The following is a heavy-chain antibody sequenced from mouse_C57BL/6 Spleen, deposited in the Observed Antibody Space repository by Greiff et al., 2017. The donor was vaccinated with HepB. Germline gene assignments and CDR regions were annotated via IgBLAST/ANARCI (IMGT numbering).Heavy chain of an antibody. Sequence: EVKVEESGEGLVKPGGSLKLSCAASGFTFSSYAMSWVRQTPEKRLEWVAYISSGGDYIYYADTVKGRFTISRDNARNTLYLQMSSLKSEDTAMYYCTREGDYDEGFAMDYWGQGTSVTVSS. CDR3: TREGDYDEGFAMDY. V-gene: IGHV5-9-1*02. CDR1: GFTFSSYA. J-gene: IGHJ4*01. CDR2: ISSGGDYI. D-gene: IGHD2-4*01.